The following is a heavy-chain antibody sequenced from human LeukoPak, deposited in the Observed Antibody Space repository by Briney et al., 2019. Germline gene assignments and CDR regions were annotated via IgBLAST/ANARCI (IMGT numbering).Heavy chain of an antibody. J-gene: IGHJ5*02. D-gene: IGHD1-26*01. V-gene: IGHV3-11*04. Sequence: GRSLRLSCAASVLTFSVYYMSWIRQAPGKGLEGVSYISSSGSTKYYADSVKGRFTISRRNAKNSLYLQMNSLISEDTAVFYFARVGSGRRLNWFDPWGQGTLVTVSS. CDR1: VLTFSVYY. CDR3: ARVGSGRRLNWFDP. CDR2: ISSSGSTK.